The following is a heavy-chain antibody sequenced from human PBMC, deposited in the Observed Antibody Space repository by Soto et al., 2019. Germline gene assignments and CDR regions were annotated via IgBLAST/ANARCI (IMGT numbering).Heavy chain of an antibody. D-gene: IGHD3-22*01. CDR2: SYYNGNA. CDR3: ARHFVAVVIKGWGY. Sequence: SETLSLTCTVSGGSIVRSDYYWDWIRQPPGKGLEWIGTSYYNGNAYYHPSLRSRVTMSVDTSKNQFSLKLISVTAADTAVYYCARHFVAVVIKGWGYWGQGTLVTV. V-gene: IGHV4-39*01. J-gene: IGHJ4*02. CDR1: GGSIVRSDYY.